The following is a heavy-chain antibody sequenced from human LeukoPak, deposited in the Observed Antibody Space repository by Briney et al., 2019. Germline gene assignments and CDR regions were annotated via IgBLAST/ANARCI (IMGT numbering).Heavy chain of an antibody. CDR2: IYSGGST. D-gene: IGHD2-15*01. J-gene: IGHJ6*02. Sequence: GGSLRLSCAVSGFTVSSNYMSWVRQAPGKGLEWVSVIYSGGSTYYADSVKGRFTISRDNSKNTLYLQMNSLRAEDTAVYYCARELGYCSGASCYFKYYGMDVWGQGTTVAVFS. V-gene: IGHV3-53*01. CDR1: GFTVSSNY. CDR3: ARELGYCSGASCYFKYYGMDV.